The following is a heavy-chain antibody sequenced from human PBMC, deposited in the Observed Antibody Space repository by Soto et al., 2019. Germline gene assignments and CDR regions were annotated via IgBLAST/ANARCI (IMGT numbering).Heavy chain of an antibody. D-gene: IGHD1-26*01. Sequence: QLQLVQSGAEVKKPGASVKVSCKASGYSFTTYGISWVRQAPGQGLEWMGGVNAYNGNTDHAQKFQGRFTMTTDTSTTTAYMELRSLRSDDTAVYYCAAEMRATNWYFDLWGRGTLVTVSS. CDR1: GYSFTTYG. CDR2: VNAYNGNT. CDR3: AAEMRATNWYFDL. J-gene: IGHJ2*01. V-gene: IGHV1-18*01.